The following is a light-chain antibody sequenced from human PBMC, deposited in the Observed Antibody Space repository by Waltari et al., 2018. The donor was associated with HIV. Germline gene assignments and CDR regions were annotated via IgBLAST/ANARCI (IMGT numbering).Light chain of an antibody. CDR1: NLGDKF. CDR2: QDD. Sequence: SLELTQPPSVSVSPGQTATITCSGNNLGDKFACWYQQQPGQSPVLVIYQDDNRPSGIPERFSGSNSGDTATLTISGTQTLDEADYYCQSWDTDFLVFGGGTKLTVL. J-gene: IGLJ2*01. V-gene: IGLV3-1*01. CDR3: QSWDTDFLV.